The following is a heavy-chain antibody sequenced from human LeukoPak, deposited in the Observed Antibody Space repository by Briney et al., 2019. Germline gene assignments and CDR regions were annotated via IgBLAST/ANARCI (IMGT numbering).Heavy chain of an antibody. J-gene: IGHJ4*02. Sequence: ASVKVSCKAPGYTFTSYGISWVRQAPGQGLEWMGWISAYNGNTNYAQKLQGRVTMTTDTSTSIAYMELRSLRSDDTAVYYCARVTWYGDIDYWGQGTLVTVSS. D-gene: IGHD4-17*01. V-gene: IGHV1-18*01. CDR1: GYTFTSYG. CDR2: ISAYNGNT. CDR3: ARVTWYGDIDY.